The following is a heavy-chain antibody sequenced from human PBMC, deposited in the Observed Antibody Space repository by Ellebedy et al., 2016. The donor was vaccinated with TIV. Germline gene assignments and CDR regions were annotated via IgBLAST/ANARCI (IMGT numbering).Heavy chain of an antibody. D-gene: IGHD3-9*01. V-gene: IGHV1-69*06. CDR1: GGTFSSYA. J-gene: IGHJ4*02. CDR2: IIPIFGTA. Sequence: SVKLSCXASGGTFSSYAISWVRQAPGQGLEWMGGIIPIFGTANYEQKFQGRVTITADKSTSTAYMELNSLRAEDTAVYYCARSRYFDSSGAYWGQGTLVTVSS. CDR3: ARSRYFDSSGAY.